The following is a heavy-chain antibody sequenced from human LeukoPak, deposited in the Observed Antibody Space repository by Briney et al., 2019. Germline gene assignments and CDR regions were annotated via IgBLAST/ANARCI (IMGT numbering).Heavy chain of an antibody. Sequence: SETLSLTCAVYGGSFSGYYWSWIRQPPGKGLEWIGEINHSGSTNYNPSLKSRVAISVDTSKNQFSLKLSSVTAADTAVYYCARGKWLRSSLDYWGQGTLVTVSS. CDR3: ARGKWLRSSLDY. CDR2: INHSGST. CDR1: GGSFSGYY. J-gene: IGHJ4*02. V-gene: IGHV4-34*01. D-gene: IGHD5-12*01.